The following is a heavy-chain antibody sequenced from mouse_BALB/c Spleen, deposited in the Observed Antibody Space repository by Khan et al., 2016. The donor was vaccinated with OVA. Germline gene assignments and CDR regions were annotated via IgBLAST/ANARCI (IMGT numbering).Heavy chain of an antibody. V-gene: IGHV3-2*02. Sequence: VRLQQSGPGLVKPSQSLSLTCTVTGYSITSDYAWNWIRQFPGNNLEWMGYISYSGNTKYTPSLKSRISITRDTSKNQFFLQLNSVTIEDTATYYCARIKGGDFDYWGQGTTLTVSS. J-gene: IGHJ2*01. CDR3: ARIKGGDFDY. CDR1: GYSITSDYA. CDR2: ISYSGNT.